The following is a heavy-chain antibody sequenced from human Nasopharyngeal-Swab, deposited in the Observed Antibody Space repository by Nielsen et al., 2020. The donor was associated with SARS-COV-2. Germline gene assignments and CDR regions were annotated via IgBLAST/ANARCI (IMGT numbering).Heavy chain of an antibody. Sequence: SCMGSGYCFSSYWLSWVRQMPGKGLEWMGLIYPIDSYSNYSPSFQGHVAISVDKSLSTAFLQWSSLKASDTAVYYCARRSFYYGSGTVRGMDVWGQGTTVTVSS. CDR3: ARRSFYYGSGTVRGMDV. D-gene: IGHD3-10*01. CDR1: GYCFSSYW. J-gene: IGHJ6*02. CDR2: IYPIDSYS. V-gene: IGHV5-10-1*01.